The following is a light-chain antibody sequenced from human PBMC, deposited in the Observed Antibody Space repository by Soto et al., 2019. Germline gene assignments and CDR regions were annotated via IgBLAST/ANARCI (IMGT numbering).Light chain of an antibody. J-gene: IGLJ2*01. Sequence: SALTQPPSASGSPGQSVTISCTGTNSDVGGYHYVSWYQQYPGKAPKLLIYDIYRRPSGVPDRFSGSKSGNTASLTVSGLQADDEADYFCSSYAGGNNLVFGGGTKLTVL. CDR3: SSYAGGNNLV. CDR2: DIY. V-gene: IGLV2-8*01. CDR1: NSDVGGYHY.